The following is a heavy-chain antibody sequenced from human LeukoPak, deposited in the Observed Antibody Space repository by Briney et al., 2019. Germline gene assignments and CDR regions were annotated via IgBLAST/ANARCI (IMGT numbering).Heavy chain of an antibody. Sequence: ASVTVSFKASGYTFTGYYMHWVRQAPGQGLEWMGWINPNSGGTNYAQKFQGRVTMTRDTSISTAYMELSRLRSDDTAVYYCARVGYCSGGSCYDAFDIWGQGTMVTVSS. J-gene: IGHJ3*02. D-gene: IGHD2-15*01. CDR2: INPNSGGT. CDR1: GYTFTGYY. CDR3: ARVGYCSGGSCYDAFDI. V-gene: IGHV1-2*02.